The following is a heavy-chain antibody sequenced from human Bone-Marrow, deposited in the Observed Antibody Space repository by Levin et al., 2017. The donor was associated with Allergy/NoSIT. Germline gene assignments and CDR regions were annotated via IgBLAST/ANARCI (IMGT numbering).Heavy chain of an antibody. CDR3: ASLNRGYYYPFDAFEV. CDR1: EFTFRNKW. Sequence: SCAATEFTFRNKWMTWVRQAPGKGLEWVANIKGDGSQKYYVGSVKGRFTISRDNAKNALYLEMNNLRAEDTAIYYCASLNRGYYYPFDAFEVWGQGTLVTVSS. D-gene: IGHD3-3*01. CDR2: IKGDGSQK. V-gene: IGHV3-7*01. J-gene: IGHJ3*01.